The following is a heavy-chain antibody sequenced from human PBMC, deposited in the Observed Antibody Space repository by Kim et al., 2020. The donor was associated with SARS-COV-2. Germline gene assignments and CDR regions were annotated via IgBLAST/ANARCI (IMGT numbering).Heavy chain of an antibody. V-gene: IGHV4-39*01. Sequence: SETLSLTCNVSGGSITSSGYYWGWIRQSPGKGLEWIGSIYYSGSTYYNPSLRSRVTISVDTSKNQFSLKLSSVTAADTAVYYCASSVGGSSNYYYYGM. CDR2: IYYSGST. CDR1: GGSITSSGYY. D-gene: IGHD1-26*01. J-gene: IGHJ6*01. CDR3: ASSVGGSSNYYYYGM.